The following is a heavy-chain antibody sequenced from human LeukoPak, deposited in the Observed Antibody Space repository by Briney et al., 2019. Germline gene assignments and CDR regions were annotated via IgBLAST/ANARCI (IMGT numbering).Heavy chain of an antibody. CDR2: IYHSGST. Sequence: SETLPLTCAVSGSSISSGGYSWSWIRQPPGKGLEWIGYIYHSGSTYYNPSLKSRVTISVDRSKNQFSLKLSSVTAADTAVYYCARVKYYDSSGYYPPPHAFDIWGQGTMVTVSS. CDR1: GSSISSGGYS. V-gene: IGHV4-30-2*01. J-gene: IGHJ3*02. CDR3: ARVKYYDSSGYYPPPHAFDI. D-gene: IGHD3-22*01.